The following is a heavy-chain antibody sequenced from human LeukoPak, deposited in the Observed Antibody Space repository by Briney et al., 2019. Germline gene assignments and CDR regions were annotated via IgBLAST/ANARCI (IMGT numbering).Heavy chain of an antibody. CDR2: IYYSGST. Sequence: PSETLSLTCTVSGGSISSSSYYWGWIRQPPGKGLEWNGSIYYSGSTYYNPSLKSRVPISVDTSKNQFSLKLSSVTAADTAVYYCARAREWELPYLFDYWGQGTLVTVSS. J-gene: IGHJ4*02. CDR1: GGSISSSSYY. V-gene: IGHV4-39*07. D-gene: IGHD1-26*01. CDR3: ARAREWELPYLFDY.